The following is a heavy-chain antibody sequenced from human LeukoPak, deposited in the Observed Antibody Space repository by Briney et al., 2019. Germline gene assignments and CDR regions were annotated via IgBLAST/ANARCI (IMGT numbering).Heavy chain of an antibody. J-gene: IGHJ4*02. CDR1: GGSISSSSYY. D-gene: IGHD3-3*01. CDR2: IYYSGST. Sequence: SETLSLTCTVSGGSISSSSYYWGWIRQPPGKGLEWIGNIYYSGSTYYNPSLKSRVTISVDRSKNQFSLKLSSVTAADTAVYYCARERIWSGYYHFDYWGQGTLVTVSS. CDR3: ARERIWSGYYHFDY. V-gene: IGHV4-39*07.